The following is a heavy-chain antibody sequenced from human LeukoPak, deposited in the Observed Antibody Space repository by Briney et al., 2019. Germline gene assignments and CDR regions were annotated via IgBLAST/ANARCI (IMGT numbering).Heavy chain of an antibody. CDR3: ASYRGYCRSTSCYGYYYYGMDV. D-gene: IGHD2-2*01. Sequence: ASVKVSCKASGGTFSSCAISWVRQAPGQGLEWMGGIIPIFGTANYAQKFQGRVTITADESTSTAYMELSSLRSDDTAVYYCASYRGYCRSTSCYGYYYYGMDVWGQGTTVTVSS. V-gene: IGHV1-69*01. CDR1: GGTFSSCA. CDR2: IIPIFGTA. J-gene: IGHJ6*02.